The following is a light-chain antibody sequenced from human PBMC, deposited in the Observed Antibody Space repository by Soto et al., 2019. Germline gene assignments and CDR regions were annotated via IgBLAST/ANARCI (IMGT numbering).Light chain of an antibody. J-gene: IGKJ1*01. CDR3: QQYGSSGT. Sequence: VLTQSPATLSLSPGERATLSCRASENVRTFVDWYQQKPGQAPRLLIYGASNRATDIPARFSGSGSGTDFTLTISNLEPEDFAVYYCQQYGSSGTFGQGTKVDIK. CDR2: GAS. CDR1: ENVRTF. V-gene: IGKV3-11*01.